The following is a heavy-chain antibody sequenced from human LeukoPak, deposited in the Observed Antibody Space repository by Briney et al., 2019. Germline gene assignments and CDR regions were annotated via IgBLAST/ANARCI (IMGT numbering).Heavy chain of an antibody. Sequence: ASVKVSCKASGYTLTNSAINWVRQAPGQGLEWMGWINTITENPTYAQGFTGRFVFSLDTSVSTAYLQINSLKAEDTAVYYCAREGATGDFDYWGQGTLVTVSS. D-gene: IGHD1-26*01. J-gene: IGHJ4*02. CDR2: INTITENP. CDR1: GYTLTNSA. V-gene: IGHV7-4-1*02. CDR3: AREGATGDFDY.